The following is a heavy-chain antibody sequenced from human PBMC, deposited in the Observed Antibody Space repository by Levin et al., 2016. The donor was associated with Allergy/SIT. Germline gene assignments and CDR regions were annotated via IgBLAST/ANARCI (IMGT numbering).Heavy chain of an antibody. CDR2: ISYDGSNK. Sequence: WIRQPPGKGLEWVAVISYDGSNKYYADSVKGRFTTSRDNSKNTLYLQMNSLRAEDTAVYYCATRSGYVSPHTYHAFDIWGQGTMVTVSS. D-gene: IGHD5-12*01. J-gene: IGHJ3*02. CDR3: ATRSGYVSPHTYHAFDI. V-gene: IGHV3-30*03.